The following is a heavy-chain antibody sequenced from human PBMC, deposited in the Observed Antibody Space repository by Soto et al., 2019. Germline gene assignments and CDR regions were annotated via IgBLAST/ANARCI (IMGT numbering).Heavy chain of an antibody. CDR2: MNPNSGNT. CDR1: GYTFTSYD. J-gene: IGHJ3*01. Sequence: QVQLVQSGAEVKKPGASVKVSCKASGYTFTSYDINWVRQATGQELEWMGWMNPNSGNTGYAQKFQGRVTMTRNTAISPAYMELSSLRSEVTAVSYCASLARNYDFWRGYSFALWGQGTMVTVSS. V-gene: IGHV1-8*01. CDR3: ASLARNYDFWRGYSFAL. D-gene: IGHD3-3*01.